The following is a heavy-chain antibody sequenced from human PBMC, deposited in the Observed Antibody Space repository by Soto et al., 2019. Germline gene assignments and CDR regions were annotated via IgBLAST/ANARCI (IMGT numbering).Heavy chain of an antibody. D-gene: IGHD3-3*01. CDR3: ARNTIFGVVIINLYYYYGMDV. V-gene: IGHV1-69*01. CDR2: IIPIFGTA. CDR1: GGTFSSYA. J-gene: IGHJ6*02. Sequence: QVQLVQSGAEVKKPGSSVKVSCKASGGTFSSYAISWVRQAPGQGLEWMGGIIPIFGTANYAQKFQGRVTIPADDSTSTASMELSSLISEDTAVYCCARNTIFGVVIINLYYYYGMDVWGQGTTVTVSS.